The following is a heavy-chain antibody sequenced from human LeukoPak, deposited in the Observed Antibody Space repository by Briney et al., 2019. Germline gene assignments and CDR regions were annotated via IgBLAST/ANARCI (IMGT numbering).Heavy chain of an antibody. D-gene: IGHD6-6*01. CDR2: ISGSGGST. J-gene: IGHJ4*02. V-gene: IGHV3-23*01. Sequence: GGSLRLSCAASGFTFSSYAMSWVRQAPGKGLEWVSAISGSGGSTYYADSVNGRFTISRDNSKNTLYLQMNSLRAEDTAVYYCAKEMYSSSSAESSDYWGQGTLVTVSS. CDR3: AKEMYSSSSAESSDY. CDR1: GFTFSSYA.